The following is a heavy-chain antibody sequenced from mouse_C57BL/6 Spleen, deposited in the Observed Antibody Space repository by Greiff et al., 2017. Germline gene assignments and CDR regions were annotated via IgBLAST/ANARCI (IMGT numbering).Heavy chain of an antibody. CDR1: GYTFTSYW. V-gene: IGHV1-55*01. CDR2: IYPGSGST. J-gene: IGHJ2*01. D-gene: IGHD1-1*01. Sequence: QVQLKQPGAELVKPGASVQMSCKASGYTFTSYWITWVKQRPGQGLEWIGDIYPGSGSTNYNEKFKSKATLTVDTSSSTAYMQLSSLTSEDSAVYYCARVTTVVFDYWGQGTTLTVSS. CDR3: ARVTTVVFDY.